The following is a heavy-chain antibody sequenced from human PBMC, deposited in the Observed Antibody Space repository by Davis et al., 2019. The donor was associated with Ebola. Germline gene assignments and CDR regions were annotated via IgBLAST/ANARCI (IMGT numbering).Heavy chain of an antibody. J-gene: IGHJ3*01. D-gene: IGHD3-3*01. CDR3: ARGGGSDFWSGFEALDV. Sequence: MPSETLSLTCAVSGGHLSGFYWSWIRQAPGKGMEWIGEVNHSGNTNHNPSLKSRATISVETSQQISLKLTSVTAAGTAVYYCARGGGSDFWSGFEALDVWGQGTMVSVSS. V-gene: IGHV4-34*04. CDR1: GGHLSGFY. CDR2: VNHSGNT.